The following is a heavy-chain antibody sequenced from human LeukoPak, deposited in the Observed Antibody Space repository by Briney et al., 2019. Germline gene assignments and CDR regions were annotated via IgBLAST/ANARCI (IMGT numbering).Heavy chain of an antibody. D-gene: IGHD1-7*01. J-gene: IGHJ4*02. Sequence: PGGSLRLSCAASGFTFSDYYMSWIRQAPGKGLEWVSYISSSDNTIYYADSVKGRFTMSRDNAKNSLYPQMNSLRAEDTAVYYCARVMGNYATDYWGQGTLVTVSS. CDR1: GFTFSDYY. CDR3: ARVMGNYATDY. CDR2: ISSSDNTI. V-gene: IGHV3-11*04.